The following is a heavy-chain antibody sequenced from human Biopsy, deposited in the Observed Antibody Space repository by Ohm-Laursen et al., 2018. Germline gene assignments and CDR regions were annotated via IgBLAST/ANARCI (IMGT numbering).Heavy chain of an antibody. CDR1: GFTFDDYA. J-gene: IGHJ2*01. CDR2: ISWNSGNI. CDR3: AKDLASGSGYYWYFDF. D-gene: IGHD3-22*01. Sequence: SLRLSCTASGFTFDDYALHWVRQAPGKGLEWVSGISWNSGNIGYADSVKGRFTISRDNVKNSVYLQMNSLRAEDTAFYYCAKDLASGSGYYWYFDFWGRGTLVTVSS. V-gene: IGHV3-9*01.